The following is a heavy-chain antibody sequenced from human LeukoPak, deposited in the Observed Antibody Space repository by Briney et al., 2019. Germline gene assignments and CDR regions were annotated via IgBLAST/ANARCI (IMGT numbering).Heavy chain of an antibody. J-gene: IGHJ3*02. CDR3: AKEKRSTTYYDFWSGGGGAFDI. Sequence: PGRSPRLSCAASGFTFDDYAMHWVRQAPGKGLEWVSGISWNSGSIGYADSVKGRFTISRDNAKNSLYLQMNSLRAEDTALYYCAKEKRSTTYYDFWSGGGGAFDIWGQGTMVTVSS. D-gene: IGHD3-3*01. V-gene: IGHV3-9*01. CDR2: ISWNSGSI. CDR1: GFTFDDYA.